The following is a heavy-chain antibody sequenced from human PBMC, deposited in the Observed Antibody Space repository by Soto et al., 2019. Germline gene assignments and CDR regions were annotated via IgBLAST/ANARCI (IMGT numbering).Heavy chain of an antibody. CDR2: IYWDDDK. D-gene: IGHD4-17*01. CDR3: AHRHGTTYYDYVDYLGGDAFDI. CDR1: GFSLSTSGVG. J-gene: IGHJ3*02. V-gene: IGHV2-5*02. Sequence: QITLKESGPTLVKPTQTLTLTCTFSGFSLSTSGVGVGWIRQPPGQALEWLALIYWDDDKRYSPSLKSRLTITKDTSKNQVVLTMTNMDPVDTATYYCAHRHGTTYYDYVDYLGGDAFDIWGQGTMVTVSS.